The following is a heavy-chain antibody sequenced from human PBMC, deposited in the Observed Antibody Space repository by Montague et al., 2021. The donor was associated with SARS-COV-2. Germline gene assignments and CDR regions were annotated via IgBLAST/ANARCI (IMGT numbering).Heavy chain of an antibody. D-gene: IGHD3-16*01. Sequence: PALVKPTQTLTLTCTLSGLSVTTSGLCVGWIRQPPGKALEWLALIDWDNDEYYRPSLKTRLTISKDTSKNQVVLTMTNMDPADTATVFCARIFPPSLLGGGPDWYVDIWGRGTLVTISS. J-gene: IGHJ2*01. CDR2: IDWDNDE. CDR1: GLSVTTSGLC. CDR3: ARIFPPSLLGGGPDWYVDI. V-gene: IGHV2-70*01.